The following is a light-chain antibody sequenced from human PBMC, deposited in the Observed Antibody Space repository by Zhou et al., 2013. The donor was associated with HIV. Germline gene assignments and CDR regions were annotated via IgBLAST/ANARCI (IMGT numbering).Light chain of an antibody. V-gene: IGKV1-39*01. CDR1: QGISDF. J-gene: IGKJ3*01. Sequence: DIQMTQSPSSLSASLGDRVTIACRASQGISDFLAWYQQKPGTAPKLLIYKASTLESGVPSRFSGSGSGTDFTLTISSLQPEDFATYYCQQSYSTPPFTFGPGTKVDIK. CDR2: KAS. CDR3: QQSYSTPPFT.